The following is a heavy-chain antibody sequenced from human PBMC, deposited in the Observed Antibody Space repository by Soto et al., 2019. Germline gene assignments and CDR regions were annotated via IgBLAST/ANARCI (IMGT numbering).Heavy chain of an antibody. D-gene: IGHD6-13*01. CDR1: GYTFTGYY. Sequence: QVQLVQSGAEVKKPGASVKVSCKASGYTFTGYYMHWVRQAPGQGREWLGWINPNSGGTNYAQKFQGRVTMTRDTSISTAYMELSRLRSDDTAVYYCARVAAARRYYYGMDVWGQGTTVTVSS. CDR2: INPNSGGT. V-gene: IGHV1-2*02. CDR3: ARVAAARRYYYGMDV. J-gene: IGHJ6*02.